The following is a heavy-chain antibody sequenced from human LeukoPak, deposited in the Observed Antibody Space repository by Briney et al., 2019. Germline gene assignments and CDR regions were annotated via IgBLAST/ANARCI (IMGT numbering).Heavy chain of an antibody. CDR2: ISGSGGST. D-gene: IGHD2-21*02. V-gene: IGHV3-23*01. Sequence: PGGSLRLSCAASGFTFSSYAMSWVRQAPGKGLEWVSAISGSGGSTYYADSVKGRFTISRDNSKNTLYLQVNSLRAEDAAVYYCAKSSRPGLCGGDCYFDYRGQGTLVTVSS. CDR3: AKSSRPGLCGGDCYFDY. CDR1: GFTFSSYA. J-gene: IGHJ4*02.